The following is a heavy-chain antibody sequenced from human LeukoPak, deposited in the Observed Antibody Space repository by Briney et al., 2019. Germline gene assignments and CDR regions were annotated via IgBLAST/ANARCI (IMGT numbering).Heavy chain of an antibody. CDR1: GFTFGDYA. D-gene: IGHD3-22*01. J-gene: IGHJ4*02. CDR2: IRSKAYGGTT. CDR3: TRDSSYYYDSSGSDYFDY. Sequence: PGGSLRLSCTASGFTFGDYAMSWFRQAPGKGLEWVGFIRSKAYGGTTEYAASVKGRFTTSRDDSKSIAYLQMNSLKTEDTAVYYCTRDSSYYYDSSGSDYFDYWGQGTLVTVSS. V-gene: IGHV3-49*03.